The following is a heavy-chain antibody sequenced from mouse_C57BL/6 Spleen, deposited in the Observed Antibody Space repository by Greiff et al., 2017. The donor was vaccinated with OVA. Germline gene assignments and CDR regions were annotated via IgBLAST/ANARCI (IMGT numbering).Heavy chain of an antibody. CDR1: GFTFSSYA. D-gene: IGHD3-2*02. J-gene: IGHJ3*01. CDR3: AREWTAHATCGFAY. V-gene: IGHV5-4*01. Sequence: EVKLVESGGGLVKPGGSLKLSCAASGFTFSSYAMSWVRQTPEKRLEWVATISDGGSYTYYPDNVKGRFTISRDNAKNTLYLQMSHLKSEDTAMYFCAREWTAHATCGFAYWGQGTLVTVSA. CDR2: ISDGGSYT.